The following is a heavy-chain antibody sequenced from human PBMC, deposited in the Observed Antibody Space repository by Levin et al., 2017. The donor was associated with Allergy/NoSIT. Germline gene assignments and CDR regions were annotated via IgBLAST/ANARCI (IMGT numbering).Heavy chain of an antibody. CDR2: ISGSGGST. D-gene: IGHD3-3*01. J-gene: IGHJ4*02. CDR1: GFTFSSYA. Sequence: SGGSLRLSCAASGFTFSSYAMSWVRQAPGKGLEWVSAISGSGGSTYYADSVKGRFTISRDNSKNTLYLQMNSLRAEDTAVYYCAKAPVYDFWSGLPYFDYWGQGTLVTVSS. CDR3: AKAPVYDFWSGLPYFDY. V-gene: IGHV3-23*01.